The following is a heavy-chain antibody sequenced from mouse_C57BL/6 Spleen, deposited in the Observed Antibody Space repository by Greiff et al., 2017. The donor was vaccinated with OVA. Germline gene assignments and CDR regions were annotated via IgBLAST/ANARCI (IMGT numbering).Heavy chain of an antibody. D-gene: IGHD2-4*01. CDR1: GFTFSSYP. CDR2: ISGGGGNT. J-gene: IGHJ4*01. Sequence: EVMLVESGGGLVKPGGSLTLSCAASGFTFSSYPMSWVRQTPEKRLEWVATISGGGGNTYYPDSVKGRFTITRDNAKNTLYLQMSSRMSEDTALYYCARPPYYDYPYAMDYWGQGTSVTVSS. V-gene: IGHV5-9*01. CDR3: ARPPYYDYPYAMDY.